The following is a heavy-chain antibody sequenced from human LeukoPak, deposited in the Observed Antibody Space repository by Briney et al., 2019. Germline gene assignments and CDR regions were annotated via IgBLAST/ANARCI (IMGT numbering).Heavy chain of an antibody. V-gene: IGHV1-46*01. J-gene: IGHJ6*02. Sequence: GASVKVSCKASGYTFTSYYMHWVRQAPGQGLEWMGIINPSGGSTSYAQKFQGRVTMTRDTSTSTVYVELSSLRSEDTAVYYCALRPAGTSYGMDIWGQGTTVTVSS. CDR3: ALRPAGTSYGMDI. D-gene: IGHD6-13*01. CDR1: GYTFTSYY. CDR2: INPSGGST.